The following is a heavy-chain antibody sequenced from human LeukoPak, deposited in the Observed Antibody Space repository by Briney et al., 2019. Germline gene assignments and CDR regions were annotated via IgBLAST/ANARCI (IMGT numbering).Heavy chain of an antibody. CDR1: GGSISSSSYY. CDR3: ARAFYGDYLIN. J-gene: IGHJ4*02. D-gene: IGHD4-17*01. CDR2: IYHSGST. V-gene: IGHV4-39*07. Sequence: SETLSLTCTVSGGSISSSSYYWGWIRQPPGKGLEWIGSIYHSGSTYYNPSLKSRVTISVDTSKNQFSLKLSSVTAADTAVYYCARAFYGDYLINWGQGTLVTVSS.